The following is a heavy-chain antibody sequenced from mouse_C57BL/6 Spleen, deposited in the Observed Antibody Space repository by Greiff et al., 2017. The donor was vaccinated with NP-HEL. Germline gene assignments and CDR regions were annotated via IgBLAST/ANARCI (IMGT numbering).Heavy chain of an antibody. CDR3: ARGDGNYLDY. V-gene: IGHV5-4*01. CDR1: GFTFSSYA. CDR2: ISDGGSYT. Sequence: EVQLVESGGGLVKPGGSLKLSCAASGFTFSSYAMSWVRQTPEKRLEWVATISDGGSYTYYPDNVKGRFTISRDNAKNNLYLQMSHLKSEDTAMYYCARGDGNYLDYGGQGTTLTVSS. D-gene: IGHD2-1*01. J-gene: IGHJ2*01.